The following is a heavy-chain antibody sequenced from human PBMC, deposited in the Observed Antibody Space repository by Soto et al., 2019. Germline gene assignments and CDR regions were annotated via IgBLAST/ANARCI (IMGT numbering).Heavy chain of an antibody. CDR1: DDSINSDKYY. CDR3: ARLEGLATISYYFDF. D-gene: IGHD3-9*01. V-gene: IGHV4-39*01. J-gene: IGHJ4*02. Sequence: QLQLQESGPGLVKPSETLSLTCSVSDDSINSDKYYWGWIRQPPGKGLEWIGSIYYRGNAYYNPSLQTRVTIPLDKSNTQFSLKLNSVTAADSAVYFCARLEGLATISYYFDFWGPGALVTVSS. CDR2: IYYRGNA.